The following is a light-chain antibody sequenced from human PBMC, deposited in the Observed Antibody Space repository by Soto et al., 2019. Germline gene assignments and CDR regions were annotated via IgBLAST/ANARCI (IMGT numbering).Light chain of an antibody. CDR3: SSFAANDNVV. CDR2: EVN. J-gene: IGLJ3*02. V-gene: IGLV2-8*01. CDR1: SSDVGAYDY. Sequence: QSVLTQPPSASGSPVQSVTISCTGTSSDVGAYDYVCWYQQHPGKAPKLMIYEVNKRPSGVPDRFSGSKSGNTASLTASGLQAGDDADYYCSSFAANDNVVFGGGTKLTVL.